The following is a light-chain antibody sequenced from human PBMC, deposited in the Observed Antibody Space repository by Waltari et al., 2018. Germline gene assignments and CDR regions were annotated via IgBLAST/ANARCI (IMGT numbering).Light chain of an antibody. Sequence: DMVMTQSPATLSVSPGERATLSCRASQSVSSSLAWYQQKPGQAPRLLIHGASTRATGIPARFSGSGSGTEFTLTISSMQSEDFAVYYCQQYYNWPLYTFGQGTKLEIK. V-gene: IGKV3-15*01. CDR1: QSVSSS. CDR2: GAS. J-gene: IGKJ2*01. CDR3: QQYYNWPLYT.